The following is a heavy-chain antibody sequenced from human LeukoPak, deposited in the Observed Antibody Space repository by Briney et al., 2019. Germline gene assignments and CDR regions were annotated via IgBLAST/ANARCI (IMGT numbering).Heavy chain of an antibody. Sequence: PGGSLRLSCAASGFTFSSVWVSWVRQAPGKGLEWVAHIKSDGSQTYHLDSVKGRFTISKDNAKNSLDLQMNTLRAEDTAVYYCARLSQYALDVWGQGTAVTVSS. CDR1: GFTFSSVW. J-gene: IGHJ6*02. CDR3: ARLSQYALDV. CDR2: IKSDGSQT. V-gene: IGHV3-7*04. D-gene: IGHD2/OR15-2a*01.